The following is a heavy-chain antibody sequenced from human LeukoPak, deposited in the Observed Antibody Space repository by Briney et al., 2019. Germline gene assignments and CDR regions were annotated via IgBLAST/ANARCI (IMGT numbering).Heavy chain of an antibody. CDR1: GYTFTDHY. CDR3: ARVAKLGTRFGWYFDL. V-gene: IGHV1-2*02. Sequence: GASVKVSCKASGYTFTDHYMHWVRQAPGQGPEWMGWINPNSGGTNFAQKFQGRVTMTRDTSISTLYVELSRLRSDDTAVYYCARVAKLGTRFGWYFDLWGRGTLFTVSS. J-gene: IGHJ2*01. D-gene: IGHD3-16*01. CDR2: INPNSGGT.